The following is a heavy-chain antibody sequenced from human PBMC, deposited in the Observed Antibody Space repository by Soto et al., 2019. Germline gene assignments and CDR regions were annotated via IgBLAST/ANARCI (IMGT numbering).Heavy chain of an antibody. D-gene: IGHD3-9*01. V-gene: IGHV1-3*01. CDR2: INAGNGNT. Sequence: ASVKVSCKASGYTFTSYAMHWVRQAPGQRLEWMGWINAGNGNTKYSQKFQGRVTITRDTSASTAYMELSSLRSEDTAVYYCARELRTVLTGYYSWNYWGQGTLVTVSS. J-gene: IGHJ4*02. CDR1: GYTFTSYA. CDR3: ARELRTVLTGYYSWNY.